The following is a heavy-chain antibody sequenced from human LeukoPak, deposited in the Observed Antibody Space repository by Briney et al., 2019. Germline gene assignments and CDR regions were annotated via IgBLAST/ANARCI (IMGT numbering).Heavy chain of an antibody. CDR1: GFTFSSYA. J-gene: IGHJ4*02. CDR2: ISGSGGST. Sequence: GASLRLSCAASGFTFSSYAMSWVRQAPGKGLEWVSAISGSGGSTYYADSVKGRLTISRDNSKNTLYLQMNSLRAEDTAVYYCAKIVRYYYDSSGYRGYFDYWGQGTLVTVSS. V-gene: IGHV3-23*01. D-gene: IGHD3-22*01. CDR3: AKIVRYYYDSSGYRGYFDY.